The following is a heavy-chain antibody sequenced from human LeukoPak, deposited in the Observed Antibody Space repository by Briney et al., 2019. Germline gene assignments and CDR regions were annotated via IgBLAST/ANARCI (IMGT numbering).Heavy chain of an antibody. V-gene: IGHV3-48*01. J-gene: IGHJ3*02. CDR2: ISSSSSTI. CDR3: ARELVDTAMVTVNAFDI. Sequence: GGPLRLSCAASGFTFSSYSMSWVRQAPGKGLEWVSYISSSSSTIYYADSVKGRFTISRDNAKNSLYLQMNSLRAEDTAVYYCARELVDTAMVTVNAFDIWGQGTMVTVSS. CDR1: GFTFSSYS. D-gene: IGHD5-18*01.